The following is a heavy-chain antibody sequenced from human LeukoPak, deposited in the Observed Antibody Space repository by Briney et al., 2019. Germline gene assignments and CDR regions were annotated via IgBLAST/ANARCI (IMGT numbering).Heavy chain of an antibody. CDR2: IYPGDSDT. D-gene: IGHD2-2*01. V-gene: IGHV5-51*01. Sequence: GAPLKISCKGSGSRFASYWIAWVRQMPGKGLEWMGIIYPGDSDTSYSPSFQGQVTISADKSISTAYLQWSSLKASDTAIYYCARQWGDCSSTSCYSAYWGQGTLVTVSS. J-gene: IGHJ4*02. CDR1: GSRFASYW. CDR3: ARQWGDCSSTSCYSAY.